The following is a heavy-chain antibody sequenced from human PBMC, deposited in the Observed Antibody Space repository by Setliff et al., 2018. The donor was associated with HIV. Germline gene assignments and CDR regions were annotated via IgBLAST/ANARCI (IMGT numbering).Heavy chain of an antibody. CDR1: GGTFSSYA. CDR2: IIPMFGTR. D-gene: IGHD5-12*01. Sequence: SVKVSCKASGGTFSSYAINWVRQAPGQGLEWMGGIIPMFGTRNYAQKFQGRVTTTTDESTSTAYMELSSLRSEDTALYYCARGYSGYDGWFDPWGQGTLVTVSS. CDR3: ARGYSGYDGWFDP. J-gene: IGHJ5*02. V-gene: IGHV1-69*05.